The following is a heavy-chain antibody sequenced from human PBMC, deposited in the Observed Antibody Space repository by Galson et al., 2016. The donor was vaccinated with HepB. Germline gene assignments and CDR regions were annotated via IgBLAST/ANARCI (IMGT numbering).Heavy chain of an antibody. CDR1: GFTFSHFW. V-gene: IGHV3-7*01. CDR2: IKADGRDK. Sequence: SLRLSCAASGFTFSHFWMSWGRQAPGKGLEWVADIKADGRDKFYVDSVKGRFTIARDNTKNSLYLQMNSLRAEDTAVYYCVRDDYLDVWGQGPMVIVSS. J-gene: IGHJ3*01. D-gene: IGHD4-11*01. CDR3: VRDDYLDV.